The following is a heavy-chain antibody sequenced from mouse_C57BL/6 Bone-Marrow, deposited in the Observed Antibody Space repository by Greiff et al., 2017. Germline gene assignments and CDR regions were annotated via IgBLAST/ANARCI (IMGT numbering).Heavy chain of an antibody. CDR2: INPYNGGT. D-gene: IGHD1-1*01. J-gene: IGHJ3*01. V-gene: IGHV1-19*01. CDR3: ARVTTVVAPFAY. Sequence: EVQLQQSGPVLVKPGASVKMSCKASGYTFTDYYMNWVKQSHGKSLEWIGVINPYNGGTSYNQKFKGKATLTVDKSSSTAYMELNSLTSEDSAVYYCARVTTVVAPFAYWGRGTLVTVSA. CDR1: GYTFTDYY.